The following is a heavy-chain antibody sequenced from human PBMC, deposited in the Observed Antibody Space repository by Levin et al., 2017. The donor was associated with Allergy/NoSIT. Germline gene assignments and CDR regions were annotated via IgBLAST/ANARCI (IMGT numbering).Heavy chain of an antibody. CDR2: IKQDGSEK. D-gene: IGHD1-1*01. CDR1: GFTFSSYW. CDR3: ARGVHMDV. J-gene: IGHJ6*03. V-gene: IGHV3-7*01. Sequence: ETLSLTCAASGFTFSSYWMSWVRQAPGKGLEWVANIKQDGSEKYYVDSVKGRFTISRDNAKNSLYLQMNSLRAEDTAVYYCARGVHMDVWGKGTTVTVSS.